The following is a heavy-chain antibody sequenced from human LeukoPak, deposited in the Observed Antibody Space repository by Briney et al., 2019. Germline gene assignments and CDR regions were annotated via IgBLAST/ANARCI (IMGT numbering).Heavy chain of an antibody. CDR3: AKDLRFAYYDILTGPHFDY. Sequence: GGSLRLSCAASGFTFSSYAMSWVRQAPGKGLEWVSAISGSGGSTYYADSVKGRFTISRDNSMNTLYLQMNSLRAEDTAVYYCAKDLRFAYYDILTGPHFDYWGQGTLVTVSS. D-gene: IGHD3-9*01. J-gene: IGHJ4*02. CDR1: GFTFSSYA. CDR2: ISGSGGST. V-gene: IGHV3-23*01.